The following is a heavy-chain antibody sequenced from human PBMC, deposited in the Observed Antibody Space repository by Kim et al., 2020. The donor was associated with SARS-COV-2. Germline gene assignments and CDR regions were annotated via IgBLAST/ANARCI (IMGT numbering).Heavy chain of an antibody. Sequence: ASVKVSCKASGYTFTSYGISWVRQAPGQGLEWMGWISAYNGNTNYAQKLQGRVTMTTDTSTSTAYMELRSLRSDDTAVYYCARWEGTLGNPYYYGMDVWGQGTTVTVSS. J-gene: IGHJ6*02. D-gene: IGHD1-26*01. CDR1: GYTFTSYG. CDR3: ARWEGTLGNPYYYGMDV. CDR2: ISAYNGNT. V-gene: IGHV1-18*01.